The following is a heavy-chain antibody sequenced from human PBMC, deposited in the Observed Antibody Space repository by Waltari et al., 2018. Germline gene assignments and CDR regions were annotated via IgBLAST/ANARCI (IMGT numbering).Heavy chain of an antibody. V-gene: IGHV1-69*05. CDR2: IIPIFGTA. CDR3: ARDIPQFGLGGYFDL. CDR1: GGTFSSYA. J-gene: IGHJ2*01. Sequence: QVQLVQSGAEVKKPGSSVKVSCQASGGTFSSYAIRWVRQAPGQGLEWMGGIIPIFGTANYAQKFQGRVTITTDESTSTAYMELSSLRSEDTAVYYCARDIPQFGLGGYFDLWGRGTLVTVSS. D-gene: IGHD3-16*01.